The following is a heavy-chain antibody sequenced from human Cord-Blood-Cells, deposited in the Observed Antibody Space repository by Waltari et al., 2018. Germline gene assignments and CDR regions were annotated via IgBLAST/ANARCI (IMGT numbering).Heavy chain of an antibody. CDR1: GGSISSSSYY. CDR3: ARHSFYGDYYYFDY. D-gene: IGHD4-17*01. V-gene: IGHV4-39*01. CDR2: IYYSGST. J-gene: IGHJ4*02. Sequence: QLQLQESGPGLVKPSETLSLTCTVSGGSISSSSYYWGWLRQPPGQGLEWIGSIYYSGSTYYNPSLKSRVTISVDTSKNQFSLKLSSVTAADTAVYYCARHSFYGDYYYFDYWGQGTLVTVSS.